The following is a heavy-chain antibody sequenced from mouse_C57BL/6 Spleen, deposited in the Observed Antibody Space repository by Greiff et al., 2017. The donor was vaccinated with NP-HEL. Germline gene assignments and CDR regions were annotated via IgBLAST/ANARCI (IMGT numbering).Heavy chain of an antibody. CDR3: ARRDITTVGAMDY. J-gene: IGHJ4*01. CDR2: ISDGGSYT. Sequence: EVQLVESGGGLVKPGGSLKLSCAASGFTFSSYAMSWVRQTPEKRLEWVATISDGGSYTYYPDNVKGRFTISRDNAKNNLYLQMSHLKSEDTAMYYCARRDITTVGAMDYWGQGTSVTVSS. V-gene: IGHV5-4*03. D-gene: IGHD1-1*01. CDR1: GFTFSSYA.